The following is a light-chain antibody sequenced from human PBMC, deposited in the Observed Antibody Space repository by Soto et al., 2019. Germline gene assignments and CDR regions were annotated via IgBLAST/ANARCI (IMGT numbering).Light chain of an antibody. CDR3: QAWDSSTHVV. V-gene: IGLV3-1*01. CDR2: QDS. Sequence: SYELTQPPSVSVSPGQTASITCSGEKLGDKYACWYQQKPGQSPVLVIYQDSKRPSGIPERFSGSNSGNTATVTISGTQAMDEADYYCQAWDSSTHVVFGGGTMVTVL. CDR1: KLGDKY. J-gene: IGLJ2*01.